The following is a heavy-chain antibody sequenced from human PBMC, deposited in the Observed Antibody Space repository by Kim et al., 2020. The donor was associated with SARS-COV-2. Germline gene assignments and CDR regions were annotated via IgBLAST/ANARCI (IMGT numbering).Heavy chain of an antibody. CDR3: ARHYYYDSSGYYYGDAFDI. D-gene: IGHD3-22*01. V-gene: IGHV1-3*01. J-gene: IGHJ3*02. CDR2: INAGNGNT. CDR1: GYTFTSYA. Sequence: ASVKVSCKASGYTFTSYAMHWVRQAPGQRLEWMGWINAGNGNTKYSQKFQGRVTITRDTSASTAYMELSSLRSEDTAVYYCARHYYYDSSGYYYGDAFDIWGQGTMSPSLQ.